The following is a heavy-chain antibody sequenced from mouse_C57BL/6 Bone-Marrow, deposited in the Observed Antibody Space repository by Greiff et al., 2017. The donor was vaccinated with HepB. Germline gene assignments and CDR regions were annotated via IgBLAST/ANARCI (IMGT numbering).Heavy chain of an antibody. CDR2: ISNGGGST. J-gene: IGHJ2*01. Sequence: EVQLVESGGGLVQPGGSLKLSCAASGFTFSDYYMYWVRQTPEKRLEWVAYISNGGGSTYYPDTVKGRFTISRDNAKNTLYLQMSRLKSEDTAMYYCARRRGYFDYWGQGTTLTVSS. CDR3: ARRRGYFDY. V-gene: IGHV5-12*01. CDR1: GFTFSDYY.